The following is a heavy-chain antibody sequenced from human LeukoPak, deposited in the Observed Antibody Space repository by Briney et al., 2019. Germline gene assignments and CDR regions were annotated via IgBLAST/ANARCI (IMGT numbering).Heavy chain of an antibody. D-gene: IGHD5-18*01. Sequence: GGSLRLSCAASGFTFSTYAMTWVRQAPGKGLEWVSSISGSGRNTYYADSVKGRFTISRDNSKNTLYLQMNSLRVEDTAIYYCAKDPGSNSYGSFDNWGQGTLVTVSS. V-gene: IGHV3-23*01. J-gene: IGHJ4*02. CDR1: GFTFSTYA. CDR3: AKDPGSNSYGSFDN. CDR2: ISGSGRNT.